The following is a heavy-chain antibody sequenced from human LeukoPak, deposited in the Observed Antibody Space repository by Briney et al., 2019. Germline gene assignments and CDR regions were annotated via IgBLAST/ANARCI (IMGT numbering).Heavy chain of an antibody. V-gene: IGHV3-23*01. CDR1: GFTFSSYA. CDR2: ISGSGGST. J-gene: IGHJ4*02. Sequence: GGSLRLSCAASGFTFSSYAMSWVRQAPGKGLEWVSAISGSGGSTYYADSVEGRFTISRDNSKNTLYLQMNSLRAEDTAVYYCVKGSGSYYASRFDYWGQGTLVTVSS. CDR3: VKGSGSYYASRFDY. D-gene: IGHD3-10*01.